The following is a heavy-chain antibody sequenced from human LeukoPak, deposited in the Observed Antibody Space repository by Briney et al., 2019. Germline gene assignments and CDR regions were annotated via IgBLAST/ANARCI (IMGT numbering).Heavy chain of an antibody. J-gene: IGHJ4*02. CDR1: GFTLSDYY. V-gene: IGHV3-11*05. D-gene: IGHD4-23*01. CDR2: ISSSSGYT. Sequence: PGGSLRLSCAASGFTLSDYYMSWIRQAPGKGLEWVSYISSSSGYTNYADSVKGRFTISRDNAKNSLYLQMNSLRAEDTAVYYCARAYYYGGNPRYFDYWGQGTLVTVSS. CDR3: ARAYYYGGNPRYFDY.